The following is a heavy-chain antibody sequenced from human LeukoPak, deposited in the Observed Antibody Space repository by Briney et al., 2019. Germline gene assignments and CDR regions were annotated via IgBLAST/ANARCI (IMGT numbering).Heavy chain of an antibody. J-gene: IGHJ4*02. Sequence: GGSLRLSCAASGFTFSSYAMHWVRQAPGKGLERVAVISYDGSNKYYADSVKGRFTISRDNSKNTLYLQMNSLRAEDTAVYYCARRTTVTTTGDYWGQGTLVTVSS. CDR2: ISYDGSNK. CDR3: ARRTTVTTTGDY. CDR1: GFTFSSYA. V-gene: IGHV3-30-3*01. D-gene: IGHD4-17*01.